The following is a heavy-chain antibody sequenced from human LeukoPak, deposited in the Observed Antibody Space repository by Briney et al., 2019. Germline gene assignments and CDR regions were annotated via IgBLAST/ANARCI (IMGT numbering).Heavy chain of an antibody. Sequence: PSETLSLTCTVSGGSISSSSYYWGWIRQPPGKGLEWIGSIYYSGSTYYNPSLKSRVTISVDTSKNQFSLKLSSVTAADTAVYYCAQGGVTKLSLWGQGTLVTVSS. J-gene: IGHJ4*02. CDR1: GGSISSSSYY. V-gene: IGHV4-39*07. CDR2: IYYSGST. D-gene: IGHD2-8*02. CDR3: AQGGVTKLSL.